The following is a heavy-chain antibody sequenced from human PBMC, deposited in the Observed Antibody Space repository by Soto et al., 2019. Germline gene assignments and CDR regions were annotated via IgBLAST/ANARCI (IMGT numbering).Heavy chain of an antibody. V-gene: IGHV4-59*01. Sequence: SAALSLTCTVSGGSISSYYWSWIRQLPWKGLEWIGYIYYSGSTNYNPSLKSRVTLSVDTSKNQFSLKLSSVTAADTAVYYCARDDIEVVTAQRGGFDPLGQETLDPVSS. CDR1: GGSISSYY. D-gene: IGHD2-21*02. J-gene: IGHJ5*02. CDR3: ARDDIEVVTAQRGGFDP. CDR2: IYYSGST.